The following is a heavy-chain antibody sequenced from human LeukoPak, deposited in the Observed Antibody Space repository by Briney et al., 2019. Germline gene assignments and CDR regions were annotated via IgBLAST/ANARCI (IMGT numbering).Heavy chain of an antibody. Sequence: PSETLSLTCTVSGGSISSYYWSWLRQPAGKALEWVGRIYTSGSTNYNPSLKSRVTMSVDTTKNQFSLKLSSVTAADTAVYYCARIVGATSRGAFDIWGQGTMVTVSS. D-gene: IGHD1-26*01. CDR2: IYTSGST. CDR1: GGSISSYY. J-gene: IGHJ3*02. CDR3: ARIVGATSRGAFDI. V-gene: IGHV4-4*07.